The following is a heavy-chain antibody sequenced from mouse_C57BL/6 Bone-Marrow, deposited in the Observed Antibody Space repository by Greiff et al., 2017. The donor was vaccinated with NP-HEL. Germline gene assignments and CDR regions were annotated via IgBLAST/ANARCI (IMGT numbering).Heavy chain of an antibody. D-gene: IGHD1-1*01. CDR2: IDPETGGT. Sequence: VQLQQSGAELVRPGASVTLSCKASGYTFTDYEMHWVKQTPVHGLEWIGAIDPETGGTAYNQKFKGKAILTADKSSSTAYMELRSLTSEDSAVYYCTRGSSITTVVATYYFDYWGQGTTLTVSS. CDR3: TRGSSITTVVATYYFDY. J-gene: IGHJ2*01. V-gene: IGHV1-15*01. CDR1: GYTFTDYE.